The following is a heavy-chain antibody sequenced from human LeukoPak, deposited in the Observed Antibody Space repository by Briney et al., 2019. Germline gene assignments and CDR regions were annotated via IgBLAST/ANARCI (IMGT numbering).Heavy chain of an antibody. Sequence: GASVKVSCKASGYTFTSYGISWVRQAPGQGLEWIGWINPNGGETIYAQKLQGSVTMTRDTSISTAYMELSRLRSDDTAVYYCARDHGSGYSLGYWGQGTLVTVSS. CDR3: ARDHGSGYSLGY. CDR2: INPNGGET. J-gene: IGHJ4*02. CDR1: GYTFTSYG. D-gene: IGHD3-22*01. V-gene: IGHV1-2*02.